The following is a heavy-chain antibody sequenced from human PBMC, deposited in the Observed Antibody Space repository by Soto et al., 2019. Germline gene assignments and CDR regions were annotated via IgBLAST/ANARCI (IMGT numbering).Heavy chain of an antibody. CDR3: ARLRTAATGSDFDF. Sequence: PGESLKISCRGSGYSFTINWISWVRQRPGKGLEWMGRIDPRDSYTNYSPSFQGHVTISTDKSISTAYLQWSSLEASDTAMYYCARLRTAATGSDFDFWGPGTLVTVSS. CDR1: GYSFTINW. V-gene: IGHV5-10-1*01. D-gene: IGHD6-13*01. CDR2: IDPRDSYT. J-gene: IGHJ4*02.